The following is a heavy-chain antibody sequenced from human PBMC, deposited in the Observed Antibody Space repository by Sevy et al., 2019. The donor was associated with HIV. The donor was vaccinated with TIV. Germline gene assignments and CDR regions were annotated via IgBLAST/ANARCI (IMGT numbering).Heavy chain of an antibody. D-gene: IGHD1-1*01. J-gene: IGHJ3*02. CDR2: IKQDGSEK. V-gene: IGHV3-7*03. Sequence: GGSLRLSCAVSGFTFSNYWMTWVRQAPGKGLEWMANIKQDGSEKNYVDSVKGRFTSSRDNAKNSLYLQMKSLRAEDTAVYYCAGDSTPSFTITWYDAFDIWGQGTMVTVSS. CDR1: GFTFSNYW. CDR3: AGDSTPSFTITWYDAFDI.